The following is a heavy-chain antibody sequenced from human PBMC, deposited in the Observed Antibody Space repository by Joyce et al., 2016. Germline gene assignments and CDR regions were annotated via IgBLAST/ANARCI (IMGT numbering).Heavy chain of an antibody. Sequence: QVQLVESGGGVVPPGRSLGLSCAASGFTFSNYGMHWVRQAPGKGLEWGAVIAKDGNKKYYADSVKGRFTISRDNSKNTLYLQMNSLRAEDTAVYYCAKRYDYVDYWGQGTLVTVSS. CDR3: AKRYDYVDY. CDR1: GFTFSNYG. J-gene: IGHJ4*02. CDR2: IAKDGNKK. V-gene: IGHV3-30*18. D-gene: IGHD3-16*01.